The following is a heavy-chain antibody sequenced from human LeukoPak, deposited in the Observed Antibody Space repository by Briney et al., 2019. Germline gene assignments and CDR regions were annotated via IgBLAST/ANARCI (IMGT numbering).Heavy chain of an antibody. V-gene: IGHV1-2*02. CDR1: GYTFTSYA. CDR3: ARVGSSSWYSGFTFDI. Sequence: EASVKVSCKASGYTFTSYAMNWVRQAPGQGLEWMGWINPNSGGTNYAQKFQGRVTMTRDTSISTAYMELSRLRSDDTAVYYCARVGSSSWYSGFTFDIWGQGTMVTVSS. D-gene: IGHD6-13*01. J-gene: IGHJ3*02. CDR2: INPNSGGT.